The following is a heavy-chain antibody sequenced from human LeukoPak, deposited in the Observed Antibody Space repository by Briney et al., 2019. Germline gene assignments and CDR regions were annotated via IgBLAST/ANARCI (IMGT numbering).Heavy chain of an antibody. Sequence: QPGGSLRLSCAASGFTFSSYAMSWVRQAPGKGLEWVSAISGSGGSTYYADSVKGRFTISRDNSKNTLYLQMNSLRAEDTALYYCARALYGAAAGKDAFDIWGQGTMVTVSS. CDR1: GFTFSSYA. D-gene: IGHD6-13*01. J-gene: IGHJ3*02. CDR3: ARALYGAAAGKDAFDI. V-gene: IGHV3-23*01. CDR2: ISGSGGST.